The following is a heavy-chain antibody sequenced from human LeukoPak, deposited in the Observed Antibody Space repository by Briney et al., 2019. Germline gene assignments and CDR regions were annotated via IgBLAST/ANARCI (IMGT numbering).Heavy chain of an antibody. CDR3: ARLDREGYYFPYYFDY. V-gene: IGHV3-66*01. D-gene: IGHD5-24*01. J-gene: IGHJ4*02. Sequence: PGGSLRLSCTVSGFTVTSNYMTWVRQAPGKGLEWVSVIYTDGKTYYADSVKGRFSISRDNSKNTLFLQMKSLRAEDTAVYLCARLDREGYYFPYYFDYWGQGTRVSVSS. CDR1: GFTVTSNY. CDR2: IYTDGKT.